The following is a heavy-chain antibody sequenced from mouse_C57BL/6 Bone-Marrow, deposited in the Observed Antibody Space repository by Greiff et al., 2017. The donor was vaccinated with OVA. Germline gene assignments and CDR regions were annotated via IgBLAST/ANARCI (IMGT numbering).Heavy chain of an antibody. CDR2: INPNYGTT. D-gene: IGHD3-2*02. CDR3: AREERAQATRWFAD. Sequence: VQLKESGPELVKPGASVKISCKASGYSFTDYNMNWVKQSNGKSLEWIGVINPNYGTTSYNQKFKGKATLTVDQSSSTAYMQLNSLTSEDSAVYYCAREERAQATRWFADWGQGTLVTVSA. V-gene: IGHV1-39*01. CDR1: GYSFTDYN. J-gene: IGHJ3*01.